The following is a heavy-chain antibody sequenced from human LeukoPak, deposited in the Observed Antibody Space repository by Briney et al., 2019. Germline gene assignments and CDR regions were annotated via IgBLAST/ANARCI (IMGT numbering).Heavy chain of an antibody. D-gene: IGHD2-2*01. Sequence: PGGSLRLSCAASGFTFSSYGMHWVRQAPGKGLEWVAFIRYDGSNKYYADSVKGRFTISRDNSKNTLYLQMNSLRAEDTAVYYCAKATGSATSCYDCLDYWGQGTLVTVSS. V-gene: IGHV3-30*02. CDR3: AKATGSATSCYDCLDY. CDR2: IRYDGSNK. CDR1: GFTFSSYG. J-gene: IGHJ4*02.